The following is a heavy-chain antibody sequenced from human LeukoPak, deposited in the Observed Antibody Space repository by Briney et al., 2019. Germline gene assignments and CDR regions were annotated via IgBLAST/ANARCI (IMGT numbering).Heavy chain of an antibody. D-gene: IGHD5-18*01. V-gene: IGHV3-11*05. J-gene: IGHJ4*02. Sequence: GGSLRLSCAASGFTFSDYYMCWIRQAPGKGLEWVSYTSTRSRYSDYADSVKGRFTLSRDDSKNSLYLHMNSLRADDTAIYYCARDSNTGFFDYWGQGTLVTVSS. CDR1: GFTFSDYY. CDR2: TSTRSRYS. CDR3: ARDSNTGFFDY.